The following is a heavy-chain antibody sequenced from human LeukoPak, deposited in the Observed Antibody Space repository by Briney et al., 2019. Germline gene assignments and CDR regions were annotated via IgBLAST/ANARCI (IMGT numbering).Heavy chain of an antibody. CDR1: GFSFSNYA. Sequence: GGSLRLSCVGSGFSFSNYAVSWVRQAPGKGLEWVSGMTGRGITYYADSVKGRFVISRDNSKNTVYLQMNSLRAEDTALYFCAKDKIVGDGRWDFDYWGQGTLVTVSS. D-gene: IGHD3-10*01. CDR2: MTGRGIT. V-gene: IGHV3-23*01. CDR3: AKDKIVGDGRWDFDY. J-gene: IGHJ4*02.